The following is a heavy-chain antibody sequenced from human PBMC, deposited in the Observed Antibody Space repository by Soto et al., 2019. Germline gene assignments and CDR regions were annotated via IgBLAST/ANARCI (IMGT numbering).Heavy chain of an antibody. CDR1: GYIFVNYG. Sequence: QVQLVQSGDEVKKPGDSVNVSSKASGYIFVNYGIAWVRQAPGQGLEWMGWISPYTGNTHSATKIQGRLTMTTDTSTSTAYMDLGSLTSDDTAVYYCVMVDNYVTPTPQDVWGQGTTVTVSS. J-gene: IGHJ6*02. V-gene: IGHV1-18*01. D-gene: IGHD3-16*01. CDR3: VMVDNYVTPTPQDV. CDR2: ISPYTGNT.